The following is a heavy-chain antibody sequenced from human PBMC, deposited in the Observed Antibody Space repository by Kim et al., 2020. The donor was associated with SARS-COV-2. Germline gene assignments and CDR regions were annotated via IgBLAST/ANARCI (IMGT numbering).Heavy chain of an antibody. CDR2: ISSGSGNTI. CDR1: GFSFSGQF. Sequence: GGSLRLSCAASGFSFSGQFMNWIHQAPGKGLEWVSYISSGSGNTIFYADSVKGRFTISRDNAKNSLYLQMNSLRAEDTAVYYCARAGIGWNAFDIWGLGTMVTVSS. CDR3: ARAGIGWNAFDI. V-gene: IGHV3-11*01. J-gene: IGHJ3*02. D-gene: IGHD2-15*01.